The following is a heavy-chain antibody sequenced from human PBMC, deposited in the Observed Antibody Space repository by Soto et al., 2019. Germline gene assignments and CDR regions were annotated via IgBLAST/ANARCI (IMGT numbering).Heavy chain of an antibody. CDR3: AKSPRIQLWPPQFDF. CDR1: GFTFSTYA. Sequence: GGSLRLSCAASGFTFSTYAMSWVRQAPGKGLEWVSGITTSGGTTYYADSVKGRFTISRDNSKNTLYLQVNSLRAEDTAVYYCAKSPRIQLWPPQFDFWGQGXLVTVYS. CDR2: ITTSGGTT. D-gene: IGHD5-18*01. J-gene: IGHJ4*02. V-gene: IGHV3-23*01.